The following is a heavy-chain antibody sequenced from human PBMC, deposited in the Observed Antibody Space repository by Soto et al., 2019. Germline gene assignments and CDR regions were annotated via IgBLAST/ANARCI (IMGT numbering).Heavy chain of an antibody. CDR1: GYSFTSYD. CDR2: MNPNSGNT. J-gene: IGHJ5*02. V-gene: IGHV1-8*01. D-gene: IGHD2-15*01. Sequence: ASVKVSCKASGYSFTSYDINWVRQATGQGLEWMGWMNPNSGNTAYAQKFQGRVTMTRNTSISAAYMELSSLRSEDTAVYYCARERAVGFDPWGQGTVVTVSS. CDR3: ARERAVGFDP.